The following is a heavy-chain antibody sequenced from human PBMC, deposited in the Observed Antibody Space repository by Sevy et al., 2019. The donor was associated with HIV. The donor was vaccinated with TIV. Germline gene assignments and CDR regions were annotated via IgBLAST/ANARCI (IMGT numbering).Heavy chain of an antibody. D-gene: IGHD3-22*01. V-gene: IGHV3-23*01. Sequence: GGSLRLSCAVSEFTLSGNAMIWVRQAPGKGLEWVSGISGTAGNTYYADSVKGRFTIFRDNSKNALYLQMNSLRAEDTAVYYGAKEGGGYNYDSSGLFDYWGQGTLVTVSS. CDR3: AKEGGGYNYDSSGLFDY. CDR2: ISGTAGNT. J-gene: IGHJ4*02. CDR1: EFTLSGNA.